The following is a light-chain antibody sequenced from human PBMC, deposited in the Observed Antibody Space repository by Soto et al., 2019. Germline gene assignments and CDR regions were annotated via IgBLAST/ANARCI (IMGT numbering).Light chain of an antibody. Sequence: QSVLTQPASVSGSPGQSITISCTGPSSDVGSYNLLSWYQKYPGKAPKLIIFEVFKRPSGVSHRFSGSKSGNTASLTISGLQAEDEANYYCCSYAGRATYVFGGGTKVTVL. CDR3: CSYAGRATYV. V-gene: IGLV2-23*02. CDR1: SSDVGSYNL. CDR2: EVF. J-gene: IGLJ1*01.